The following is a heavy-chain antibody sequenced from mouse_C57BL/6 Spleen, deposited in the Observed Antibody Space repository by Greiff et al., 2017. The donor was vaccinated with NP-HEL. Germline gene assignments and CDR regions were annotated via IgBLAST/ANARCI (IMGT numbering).Heavy chain of an antibody. CDR1: GYAFSSSW. Sequence: VQVVESGPELVKPGASVKISCKASGYAFSSSWMNWVKQRPGQGLEWIGRIYPGDGDTNYNGKFKGKATLTADKSSSTAYMQLSSLTSEDSAVYFCARGDYDYYYAMDYWGQGTSVTVSS. D-gene: IGHD2-4*01. CDR2: IYPGDGDT. V-gene: IGHV1-82*01. J-gene: IGHJ4*01. CDR3: ARGDYDYYYAMDY.